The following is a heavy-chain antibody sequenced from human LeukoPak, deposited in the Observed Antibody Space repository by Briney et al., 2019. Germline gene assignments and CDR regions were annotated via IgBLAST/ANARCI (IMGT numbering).Heavy chain of an antibody. CDR2: IYHSGST. Sequence: SETLSLTCAVSGDSVSSIHWWGWVRQPPGRGLEWIGEIYHSGSTNYSPSLKSRVTISVDTSKNQFSLKLSSVTAADTAVYYCARFSYSSGGTGDYWGQGTLVTVSS. CDR3: ARFSYSSGGTGDY. V-gene: IGHV4-4*02. J-gene: IGHJ4*02. D-gene: IGHD6-19*01. CDR1: GDSVSSIHW.